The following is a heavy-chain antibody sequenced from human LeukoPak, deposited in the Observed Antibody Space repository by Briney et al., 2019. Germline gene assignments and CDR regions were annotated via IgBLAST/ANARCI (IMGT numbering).Heavy chain of an antibody. V-gene: IGHV3-74*01. Sequence: GGSLRLSCAASGFTFSRYWMHWVRQAPGKGLEWVSAISSDGSTYYADSVKGRFTISRDNSNNAVYLQMESLRAEDTALYYCGRRDSSDYYFFWGQGTLVTVSS. CDR1: GFTFSRYW. J-gene: IGHJ4*02. D-gene: IGHD3-22*01. CDR2: ISSDGST. CDR3: GRRDSSDYYFF.